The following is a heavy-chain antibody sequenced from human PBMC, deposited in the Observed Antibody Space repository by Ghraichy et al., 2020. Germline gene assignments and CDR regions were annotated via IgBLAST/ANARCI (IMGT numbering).Heavy chain of an antibody. D-gene: IGHD3-10*01. CDR3: ARGSRVYYGSGRPFDY. Sequence: ETLSLTCAVYSGSFSGYYWSWIRQPPGKGLEWIGEINHSGSTNYNPSLKSRVTISVDTSKNQFSLKLSSVTAADTAVYYCARGSRVYYGSGRPFDYWGQGTLVTVSS. CDR2: INHSGST. V-gene: IGHV4-34*01. J-gene: IGHJ4*02. CDR1: SGSFSGYY.